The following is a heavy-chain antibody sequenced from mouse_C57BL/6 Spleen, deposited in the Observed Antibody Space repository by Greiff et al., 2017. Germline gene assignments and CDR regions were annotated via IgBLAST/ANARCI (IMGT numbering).Heavy chain of an antibody. CDR3: ARNYYGSSSYYYAMDY. V-gene: IGHV1-69*01. Sequence: VQLQQPGAELVMPGASVKLSCKASGYTFTSYWMHWVKQRPGQGLEWIGEIDPSDSYTNYNQKFKGKSTLTVDKSSSTAYMQLSSLTSEDSAVYYCARNYYGSSSYYYAMDYWGQGTSVTVSS. CDR1: GYTFTSYW. J-gene: IGHJ4*01. D-gene: IGHD1-1*01. CDR2: IDPSDSYT.